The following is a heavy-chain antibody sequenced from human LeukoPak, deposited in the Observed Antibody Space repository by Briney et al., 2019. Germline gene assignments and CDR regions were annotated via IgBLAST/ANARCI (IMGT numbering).Heavy chain of an antibody. Sequence: GSLRLSCAASGFTVSSNYMSWVRQAPGKGLEWVSVIYSGGSTYYADSVKGRFTNSRDNSKNTLYLQMNSLRAEDTAVYYCLYGSGSYPHVFDIWGQGTMVSVSS. V-gene: IGHV3-53*01. CDR2: IYSGGST. CDR1: GFTVSSNY. D-gene: IGHD3-10*01. CDR3: LYGSGSYPHVFDI. J-gene: IGHJ3*02.